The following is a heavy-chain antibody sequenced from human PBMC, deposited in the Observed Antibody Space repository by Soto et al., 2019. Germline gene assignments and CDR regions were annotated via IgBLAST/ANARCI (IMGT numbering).Heavy chain of an antibody. J-gene: IGHJ6*02. CDR2: IIPLFGTA. V-gene: IGHV1-69*06. D-gene: IGHD3-3*01. CDR1: GGTFSSYA. Sequence: SVKVSCKASGGTFSSYAISWVRHAPGQGLESMGSIIPLFGTADYAHKFQGRVTITADKSTSTAYMELSSLRSEDTAVYSCPRRRSQYYDYGSGYYPGYDYYGLDVCHQGTTVTVSS. CDR3: PRRRSQYYDYGSGYYPGYDYYGLDV.